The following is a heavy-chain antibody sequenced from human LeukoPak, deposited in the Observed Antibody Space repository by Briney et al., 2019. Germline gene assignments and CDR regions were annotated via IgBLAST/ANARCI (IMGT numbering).Heavy chain of an antibody. CDR1: GGSISSYY. J-gene: IGHJ3*02. CDR2: IYTSGST. Sequence: SETLSLTCTVSGGSISSYYWSWIRQPAGKGLEWIGRIYTSGSTNYNPSLKSRVTMSVDTSKNQFSLKLGSVTAADTAVYYCARGLSIFGVDAFDIWGQGTMVTVSS. CDR3: ARGLSIFGVDAFDI. D-gene: IGHD3-3*01. V-gene: IGHV4-4*07.